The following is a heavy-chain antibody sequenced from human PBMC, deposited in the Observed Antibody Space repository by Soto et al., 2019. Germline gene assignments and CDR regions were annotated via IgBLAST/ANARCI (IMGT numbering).Heavy chain of an antibody. V-gene: IGHV3-23*01. CDR1: GSTFSSYA. CDR3: ARELAYCSGGNCYMGGAFDI. J-gene: IGHJ3*02. D-gene: IGHD2-15*01. CDR2: ISGSGDRT. Sequence: EVQLWESGGGLVQPGGSLRLSCAASGSTFSSYAMSWVRQAPGKGLEWVSVISGSGDRTYYADSVKGRFTISRDNSKNTLYLQMNSLRAEDTAVYYCARELAYCSGGNCYMGGAFDIWGQGTMVTVSS.